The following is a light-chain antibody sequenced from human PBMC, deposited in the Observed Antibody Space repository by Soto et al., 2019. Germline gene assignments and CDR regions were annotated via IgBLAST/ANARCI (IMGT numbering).Light chain of an antibody. J-gene: IGKJ2*01. CDR3: QHRNNWPPDAT. CDR1: QSVSSY. V-gene: IGKV3-11*01. Sequence: EIVLTQSPATLSLYPGETATLSCRASQSVSSYLAWYQQKPGQAPRLLIYDASKRATGIPARFSGSGSVTDFTLTISSLEPEDFAVYYCQHRNNWPPDATFGQGTRLEIK. CDR2: DAS.